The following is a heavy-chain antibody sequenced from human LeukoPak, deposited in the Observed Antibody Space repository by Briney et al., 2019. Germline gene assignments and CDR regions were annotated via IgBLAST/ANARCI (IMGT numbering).Heavy chain of an antibody. CDR1: GFTFSTYE. CDR3: AATYYYDGSGDY. CDR2: ISSTGSNI. J-gene: IGHJ4*02. Sequence: GESLRLSCAASGFTFSTYEMNWVRQAPGKGLEWVSYISSTGSNIYYADSVKGRFTISGDNAKNSLYLLMNSLRTEDTAVYYCAATYYYDGSGDYWGQGTLVTVSS. D-gene: IGHD3-22*01. V-gene: IGHV3-48*03.